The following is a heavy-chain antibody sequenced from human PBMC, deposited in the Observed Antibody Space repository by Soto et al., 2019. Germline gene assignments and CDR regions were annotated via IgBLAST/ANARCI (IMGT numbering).Heavy chain of an antibody. Sequence: EVKVVESGGGLVQPGGSLRLSCAASGFTFTTYWMHWVRQVPGKGLVWVSRIKGDGSSLSYADSVKGRFTISRDNVENTVYLQMGSLRADDTAVYYCASGLKNYYGVDVWGQGTTVTVSS. CDR1: GFTFTTYW. J-gene: IGHJ6*02. V-gene: IGHV3-74*01. CDR2: IKGDGSSL. CDR3: ASGLKNYYGVDV.